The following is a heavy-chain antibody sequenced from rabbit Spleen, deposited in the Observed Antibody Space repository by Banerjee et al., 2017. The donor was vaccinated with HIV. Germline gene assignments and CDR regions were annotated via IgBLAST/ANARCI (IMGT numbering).Heavy chain of an antibody. Sequence: ESRGGLVKPGASLTLTCTASGVSFSFSSYLCWVRQAPGKGLEWIACIEVGSSDFTYFATWAKGRFTISQTSSTTVTLQVTRLTAADTATYFCARDTGSSFSSYGMDLWGPGTLVTVS. CDR3: ARDTGSSFSSYGMDL. J-gene: IGHJ6*01. CDR1: GVSFSFSSY. V-gene: IGHV1S40*01. CDR2: IEVGSSDFT. D-gene: IGHD8-1*01.